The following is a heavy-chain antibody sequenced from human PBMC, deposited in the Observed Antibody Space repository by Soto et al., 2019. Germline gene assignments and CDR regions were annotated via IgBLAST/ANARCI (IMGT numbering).Heavy chain of an antibody. D-gene: IGHD3-3*01. V-gene: IGHV4-39*07. CDR3: ARGRWEIFGVVMYYYYGMDV. CDR2: INHSGST. CDR1: GGSISSGYYY. Sequence: SETLSLTCSVSGGSISSGYYYWSWIRQPPGKGLEWIGEINHSGSTNYNPSLKSRVTISVDTSKNQFSLKLSSVTAADTAVYYCARGRWEIFGVVMYYYYGMDVWGQGTTVTVSS. J-gene: IGHJ6*02.